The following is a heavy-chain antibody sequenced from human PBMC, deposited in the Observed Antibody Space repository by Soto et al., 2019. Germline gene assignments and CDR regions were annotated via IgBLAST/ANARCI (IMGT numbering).Heavy chain of an antibody. V-gene: IGHV1-18*04. CDR3: QRITMVRGVISAVDY. Sequence: ASVKISCKASGYTFTSYGISWVRQAPGQGLEWMGWISAYNGNTNYAQKLQGRVTMTTDTSTSTAYMELRSLRSDDTAVYYCQRITMVRGVISAVDYWGQGTLVTVSS. J-gene: IGHJ4*02. D-gene: IGHD3-10*01. CDR2: ISAYNGNT. CDR1: GYTFTSYG.